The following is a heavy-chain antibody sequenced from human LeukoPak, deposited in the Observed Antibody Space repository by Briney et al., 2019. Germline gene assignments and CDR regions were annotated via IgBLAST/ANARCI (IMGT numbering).Heavy chain of an antibody. V-gene: IGHV3-23*01. Sequence: GGSLRLSCTASGFTFSSYTMSWVRQAPGKGLKWVSTISTGGGNTYYADSVKGQFTVSRDDSKNTLYLQMNSLRAEDTAVYYCAKDGGLWVSAHWGDSWGRGTLVTVSS. J-gene: IGHJ4*02. CDR3: AKDGGLWVSAHWGDS. CDR2: ISTGGGNT. D-gene: IGHD7-27*01. CDR1: GFTFSSYT.